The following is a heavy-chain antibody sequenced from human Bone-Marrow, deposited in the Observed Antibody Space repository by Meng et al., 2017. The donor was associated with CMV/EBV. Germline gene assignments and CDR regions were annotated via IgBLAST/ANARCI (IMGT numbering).Heavy chain of an antibody. V-gene: IGHV3-30*04. D-gene: IGHD3-10*01. CDR1: GFTFSSYA. Sequence: GESLKISCAASGFTFSSYAMHWGRQAPGKGLEWVAVISYDGSNKYYADSVKGRFTISRDNSKNTLYLQMNSLRAEDTAVYYCARDGYYYGSGGPAHIDYWGQGTLVTVSS. CDR2: ISYDGSNK. CDR3: ARDGYYYGSGGPAHIDY. J-gene: IGHJ4*02.